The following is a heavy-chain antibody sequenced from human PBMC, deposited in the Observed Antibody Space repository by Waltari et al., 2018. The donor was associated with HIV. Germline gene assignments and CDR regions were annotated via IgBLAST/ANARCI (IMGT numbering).Heavy chain of an antibody. CDR3: ARDKAVGIITSVFNM. V-gene: IGHV1-46*01. CDR2: INPSGGST. CDR1: GYTFTNYY. J-gene: IGHJ3*02. Sequence: QVQLVQSGAEVKKPGASVKASCKASGYTFTNYYKHWVRQAPGQGLEWMARINPSGGSTSHARKFQGRVTMTRDTSTSTVYMELSSLRSEDTAVYYCARDKAVGIITSVFNMWGQGTMVIVSS. D-gene: IGHD3-3*01.